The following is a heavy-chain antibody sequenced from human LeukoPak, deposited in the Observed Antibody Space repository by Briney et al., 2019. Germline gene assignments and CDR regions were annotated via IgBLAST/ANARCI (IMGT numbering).Heavy chain of an antibody. V-gene: IGHV4-34*01. Sequence: SETLSLTCAVYGGSLSGYYWSWIRQPPGKGLEWIGEINHSGSTNYNPSLKSRVTISVDTSKNQFSLKLSSVTAADTAVYYCARGPSSYCSSTSCYSGRAEYFQHWGQGTLVTVSS. CDR3: ARGPSSYCSSTSCYSGRAEYFQH. CDR1: GGSLSGYY. CDR2: INHSGST. D-gene: IGHD2-2*02. J-gene: IGHJ1*01.